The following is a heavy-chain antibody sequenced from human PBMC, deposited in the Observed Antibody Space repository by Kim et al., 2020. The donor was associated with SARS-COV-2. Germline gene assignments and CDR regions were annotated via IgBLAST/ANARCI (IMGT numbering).Heavy chain of an antibody. V-gene: IGHV3-64*02. Sequence: GGSLRLSCAASGFTFSSYAMHWVRQAPGKGLEYVSAISSNGGSTYYADSVKGRFTISRDNSKNTLYLQMGSLRPEDMAVYYCARAVKLWFGELLCPLDY. J-gene: IGHJ4*01. CDR2: ISSNGGST. CDR3: ARAVKLWFGELLCPLDY. CDR1: GFTFSSYA. D-gene: IGHD3-10*01.